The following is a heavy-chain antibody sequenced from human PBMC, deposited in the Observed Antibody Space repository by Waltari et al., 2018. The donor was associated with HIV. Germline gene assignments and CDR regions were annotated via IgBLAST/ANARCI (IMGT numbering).Heavy chain of an antibody. D-gene: IGHD1-1*01. V-gene: IGHV3-21*02. CDR3: VGDRTSLTTGDFDS. Sequence: ELVESGGGLFKSGQSLRLSCNASGLAFDLFTMTWVRQAPGRGLEWVASISRGSSFSYYSDSFKGRISISRDNAKKSLFLQMNSLTADDTGLYFCVGDRTSLTTGDFDSWGQGVPVIVSS. CDR1: GLAFDLFT. J-gene: IGHJ4*02. CDR2: ISRGSSFS.